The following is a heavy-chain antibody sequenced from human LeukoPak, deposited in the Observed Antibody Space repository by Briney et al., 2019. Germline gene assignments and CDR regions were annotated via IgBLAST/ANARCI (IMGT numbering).Heavy chain of an antibody. CDR2: IRYDGSNK. D-gene: IGHD5-12*01. CDR1: GFTFSSYG. V-gene: IGHV3-30*02. CDR3: ARVNMRVYSGYDFGPYYYYMDV. Sequence: GGSLRLSCAASGFTFSSYGMHWVRQAPGKGLEWVAFIRYDGSNKYYADSVKGRFTISRDNSKNTLYLQMNSLRAEDTAVYYCARVNMRVYSGYDFGPYYYYMDVWGKGTTVTVSS. J-gene: IGHJ6*03.